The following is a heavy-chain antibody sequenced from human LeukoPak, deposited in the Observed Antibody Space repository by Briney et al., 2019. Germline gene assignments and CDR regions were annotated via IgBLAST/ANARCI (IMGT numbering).Heavy chain of an antibody. V-gene: IGHV1-46*01. Sequence: ASVKVSCKASGYTFTSYYMHWVRQAPGQGLEGMGIINPSGGSTSYAQKFQGRVTMTRDMSTSTVYMELSSLRSEDTAVYYCARVNHYYDSSGQPDYWGQGTLVTVSS. CDR2: INPSGGST. CDR1: GYTFTSYY. J-gene: IGHJ4*02. D-gene: IGHD3-22*01. CDR3: ARVNHYYDSSGQPDY.